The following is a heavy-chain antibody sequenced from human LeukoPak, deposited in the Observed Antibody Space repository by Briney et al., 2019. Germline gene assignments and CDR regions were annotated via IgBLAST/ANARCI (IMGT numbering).Heavy chain of an antibody. Sequence: SVKVSCKASGGTFSSYAISWVRQAPGQGLEWMGRIIPIFGTANYAQKFQGRVTITTDESTSTAYMELSSLRSEDTAVYYCARERGLIAVAGAFDYWGQGTLVTVSS. CDR3: ARERGLIAVAGAFDY. CDR1: GGTFSSYA. J-gene: IGHJ4*02. CDR2: IIPIFGTA. D-gene: IGHD6-19*01. V-gene: IGHV1-69*05.